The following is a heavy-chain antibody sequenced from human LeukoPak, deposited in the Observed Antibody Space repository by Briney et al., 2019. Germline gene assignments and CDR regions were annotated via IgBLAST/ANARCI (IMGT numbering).Heavy chain of an antibody. CDR3: ARRAITVAPYYFDY. D-gene: IGHD3-10*01. CDR2: YYSGTT. Sequence: SETLSLTCTVSGVSISNKTYSWGWIRQPPGKGLEWIGLYYSGTTYYNPSLKSRVTMYADTSKSQFSLKLTSVTAADTAVYFCARRAITVAPYYFDYWGQGTLVTVSS. V-gene: IGHV4-39*01. J-gene: IGHJ4*02. CDR1: GVSISNKTYS.